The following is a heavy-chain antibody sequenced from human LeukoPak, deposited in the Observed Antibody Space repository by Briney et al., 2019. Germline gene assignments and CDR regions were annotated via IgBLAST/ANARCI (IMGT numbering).Heavy chain of an antibody. CDR3: ARLLYYGSGSYYNWFDP. J-gene: IGHJ5*02. Sequence: SETLSLTCSVSRGSISGYYWSWIRQPPGKGLEWIGYIHYSGGTNYNPSLKSRVTISVDTSKNQFSLKLSSVTAADTAVCYCARLLYYGSGSYYNWFDPWGQGTLVTVSS. D-gene: IGHD3-10*01. V-gene: IGHV4-59*08. CDR1: RGSISGYY. CDR2: IHYSGGT.